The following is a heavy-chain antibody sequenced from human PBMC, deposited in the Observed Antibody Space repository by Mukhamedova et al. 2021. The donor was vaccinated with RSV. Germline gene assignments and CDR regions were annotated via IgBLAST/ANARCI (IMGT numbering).Heavy chain of an antibody. J-gene: IGHJ3*01. CDR2: ISYAGNRD. V-gene: IGHV3-30-3*01. CDR1: A. Sequence: ALNWVRQAPGKGLEWVAIISYAGNRDYYADSVRGRFTISRDDAKNTLFLQMDSLTGEDTAVYYCARDRGPASCGPTSCYPDAFDV. D-gene: IGHD2-2*01. CDR3: ARDRGPASCGPTSCYPDAFDV.